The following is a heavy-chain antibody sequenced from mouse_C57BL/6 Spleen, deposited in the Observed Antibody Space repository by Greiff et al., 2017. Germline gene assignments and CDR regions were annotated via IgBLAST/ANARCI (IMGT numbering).Heavy chain of an antibody. V-gene: IGHV1-55*01. CDR3: ASTHLGSSYGYFDV. J-gene: IGHJ1*03. CDR2: IYPGSGST. D-gene: IGHD1-1*01. CDR1: GYTFTSYW. Sequence: VKLQQPGAELVKPGASVKMSCKASGYTFTSYWITWVKQRPGQGLEWIGDIYPGSGSTNYNEKFKSKATLTVDTSSSTAYMQLSSLTSEDSAVYYCASTHLGSSYGYFDVWGTGTTVTVSS.